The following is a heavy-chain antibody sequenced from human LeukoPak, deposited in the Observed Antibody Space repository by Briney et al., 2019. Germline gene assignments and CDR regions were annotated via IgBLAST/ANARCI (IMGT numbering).Heavy chain of an antibody. CDR3: ARGVVAVAATTRWFDP. D-gene: IGHD2-15*01. CDR2: INPNSGGT. Sequence: ASVKVSCKASGYTFTGYYMHWVRQAPGQGLEWMGWINPNSGGTNYAQKFQGRVTMTRDTSISTAYMELSRLRSDDTAVYYCARGVVAVAATTRWFDPWGQGTLVTVSS. CDR1: GYTFTGYY. J-gene: IGHJ5*02. V-gene: IGHV1-2*02.